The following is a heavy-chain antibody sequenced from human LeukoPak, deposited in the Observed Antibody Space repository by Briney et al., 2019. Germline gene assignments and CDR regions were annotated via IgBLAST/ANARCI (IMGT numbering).Heavy chain of an antibody. CDR3: ARGRDWNQGGWFDP. V-gene: IGHV4-34*01. CDR1: GGSFSGYY. CDR2: INHSGST. D-gene: IGHD1-1*01. J-gene: IGHJ5*02. Sequence: PSETLSLTCAVYGGSFSGYYWSWIRQPPGKGLEWIGEINHSGSTNYNPSLKSRVTISVDTSKNQFSLKLSSVTAADTAVYYCARGRDWNQGGWFDPWGQGTLVTVSS.